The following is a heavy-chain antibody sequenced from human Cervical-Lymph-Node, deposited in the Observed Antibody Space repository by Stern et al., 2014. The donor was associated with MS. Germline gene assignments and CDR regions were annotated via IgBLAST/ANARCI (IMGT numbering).Heavy chain of an antibody. J-gene: IGHJ4*02. CDR1: GYNFNSYW. CDR2: IDPGDSEP. V-gene: IGHV5-51*03. Sequence: VQLGQSGAEVKKPGESLKISCKASGYNFNSYWIGWVRQMPGKGLEWLGIIDPGDSEPKYSPSFKGLVTIAADKSINTAYLQWTSLKASDTAVYYCARRTLAAYYFDYWGRGTLVTVSS. D-gene: IGHD2-15*01. CDR3: ARRTLAAYYFDY.